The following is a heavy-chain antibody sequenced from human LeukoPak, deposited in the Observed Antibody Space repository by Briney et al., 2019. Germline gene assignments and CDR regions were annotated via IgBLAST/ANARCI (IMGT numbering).Heavy chain of an antibody. CDR1: GGSFSGYY. CDR2: ISGSSSNT. V-gene: IGHV3-11*06. Sequence: LSLTCAVYGGSFSGYYWSWVRQAPGKGLEWVSAISGSSSNTYYADSVKGRFTMSRDNAKKSLFLQMNSLRAEDTAVYYCARDYGDYEPGRHHYYYYYMDVWGKGTTVTVSS. CDR3: ARDYGDYEPGRHHYYYYYMDV. J-gene: IGHJ6*03. D-gene: IGHD4-17*01.